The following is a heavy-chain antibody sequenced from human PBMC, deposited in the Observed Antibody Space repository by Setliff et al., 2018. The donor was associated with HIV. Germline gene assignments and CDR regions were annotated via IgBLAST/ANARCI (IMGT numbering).Heavy chain of an antibody. CDR3: TRGARYAYYYDSSGYYRHFDY. V-gene: IGHV4-61*09. CDR1: GGSISSGSYY. J-gene: IGHJ4*02. D-gene: IGHD3-22*01. CDR2: IYTTGST. Sequence: SETLSLTCTVSGGSISSGSYYWTWIRQPAGKGLGWIGQIYTTGSTKYNPSLKSRVTMSVDTSKNRFSLNLCSVTAADTAVYYCTRGARYAYYYDSSGYYRHFDYWGQGTLVTVSS.